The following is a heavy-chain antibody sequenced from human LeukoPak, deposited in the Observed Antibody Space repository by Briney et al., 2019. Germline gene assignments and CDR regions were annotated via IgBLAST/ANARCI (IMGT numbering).Heavy chain of an antibody. J-gene: IGHJ4*02. CDR1: GFTFSSYS. CDR3: ARGQRYCSSSSCPWEPFDY. D-gene: IGHD2-2*01. CDR2: ISSGSSYI. Sequence: GGSLRLSCAASGFTFSSYSMNWVRQAPGKGLEWVSSISSGSSYIYYADSVKGRFTISRDNAKNSLYLQMNSLRAEDTAVYYCARGQRYCSSSSCPWEPFDYWGQGTLVTVSS. V-gene: IGHV3-21*01.